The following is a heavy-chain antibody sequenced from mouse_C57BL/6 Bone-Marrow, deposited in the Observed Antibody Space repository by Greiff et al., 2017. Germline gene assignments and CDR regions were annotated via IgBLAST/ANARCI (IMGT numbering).Heavy chain of an antibody. D-gene: IGHD1-1*01. CDR3: TTYGSSPGYFDV. Sequence: QVQLQQSGAELVRPGASVTLSCKASGYTFTDYEMHWVKQTPVHGLEWIGAIDPETGGTAYNQKFKGKAILTADKSSSTAYMELRSLTSEDSAVYYGTTYGSSPGYFDVWGTGTTVTVSS. CDR1: GYTFTDYE. V-gene: IGHV1-15*01. J-gene: IGHJ1*03. CDR2: IDPETGGT.